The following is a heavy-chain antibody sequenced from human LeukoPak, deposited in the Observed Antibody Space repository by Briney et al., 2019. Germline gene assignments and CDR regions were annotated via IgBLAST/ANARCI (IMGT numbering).Heavy chain of an antibody. J-gene: IGHJ4*02. D-gene: IGHD3-22*01. CDR1: GYTFTGYY. Sequence: ASVKVSCKASGYTFTGYYMHWVRQAPGQGLEWMGWINRNSGGTNYAQKFQGRVTMTRDTSISTAYMELSRLRSDDTAVYYCARLYYYDSSGYYALTSFTDYWGQGTLVTVSS. CDR2: INRNSGGT. V-gene: IGHV1-2*02. CDR3: ARLYYYDSSGYYALTSFTDY.